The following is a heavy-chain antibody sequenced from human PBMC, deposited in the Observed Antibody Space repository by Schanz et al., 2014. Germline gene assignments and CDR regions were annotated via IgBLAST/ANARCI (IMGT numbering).Heavy chain of an antibody. V-gene: IGHV1-69*02. CDR1: GGTFNSYT. J-gene: IGHJ6*03. CDR2: IIPILGIA. CDR3: AGTYCSSTSCYTGYYYMDV. Sequence: QVQLVQSGAEVKKPGSSMKVSCKASGGTFNSYTINWVRQAPGQGLEWMGRIIPILGIANYAQKFQGRVTITADKSSDTAYMELSSLRSEDTAVYYCAGTYCSSTSCYTGYYYMDVWGKGTTVTGSS. D-gene: IGHD2-2*02.